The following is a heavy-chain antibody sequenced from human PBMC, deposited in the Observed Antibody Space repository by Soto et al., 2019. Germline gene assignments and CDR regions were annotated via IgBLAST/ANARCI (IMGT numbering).Heavy chain of an antibody. Sequence: QVQLVQSGAEEKKPGASVTVSCKASGYTFTGYAMHWVRQAPGQRLEWMGWINAGNGNTKYSQKFQGRVTITRDTSACTADMELSSLRSDDRAVYYCARAVAVAADFDYWGQGTLVTVSS. V-gene: IGHV1-3*05. J-gene: IGHJ4*02. CDR2: INAGNGNT. CDR1: GYTFTGYA. CDR3: ARAVAVAADFDY. D-gene: IGHD6-19*01.